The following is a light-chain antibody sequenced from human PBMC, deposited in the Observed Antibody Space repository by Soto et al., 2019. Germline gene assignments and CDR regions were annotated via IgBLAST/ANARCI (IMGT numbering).Light chain of an antibody. V-gene: IGKV1-6*01. CDR2: AAS. CDR3: LQDYSYPRT. CDR1: QAIRND. J-gene: IGKJ1*01. Sequence: ALQMTQSPSSLSASVGDRVIITCRASQAIRNDLGWYQQKPGQAPKVLIYAASSLQSGVPSRFSGSGSGTDFTLTISNLQPEDFATYYCLQDYSYPRTFGQGTKVEI.